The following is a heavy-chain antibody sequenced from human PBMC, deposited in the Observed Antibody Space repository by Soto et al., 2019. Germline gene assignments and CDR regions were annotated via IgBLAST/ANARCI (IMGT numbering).Heavy chain of an antibody. CDR3: AXSKXAXXXXXXXXXXXXXYXMDV. V-gene: IGHV1-3*01. CDR1: GNTSPTYA. Sequence: QVHLVQSGAEVKKPGASVKVSCKASGNTSPTYAMHWXRQAXXXGXXXXGWXHXSXGHTHFSQKFQGRVSITRDTFASTVYMSLNSLRSEDTALXYCAXSKXAXXXXXXXXXXXXXYXMDVWGPGTTVTVSS. CDR2: XHXSXGHT. J-gene: IGHJ6*02.